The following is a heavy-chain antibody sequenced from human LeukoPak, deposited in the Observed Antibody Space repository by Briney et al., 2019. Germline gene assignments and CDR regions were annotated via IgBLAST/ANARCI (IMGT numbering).Heavy chain of an antibody. Sequence: GASVKVSCKASGYTFTGYYMHWVRQAPGQGLEWMGWINPNSGGTNYAKKFQGRVTMTRDTSINTAYMELSRLRSDDTAVYYCARVIAAAPQRDLGYWGQGTLVTVSS. D-gene: IGHD6-13*01. CDR1: GYTFTGYY. J-gene: IGHJ4*02. CDR2: INPNSGGT. CDR3: ARVIAAAPQRDLGY. V-gene: IGHV1-2*02.